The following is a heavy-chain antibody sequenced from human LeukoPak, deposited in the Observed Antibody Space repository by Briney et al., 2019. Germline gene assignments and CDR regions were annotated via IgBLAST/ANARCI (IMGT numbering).Heavy chain of an antibody. CDR3: ATEALIWFGEFDY. CDR1: GGSISSPYYY. V-gene: IGHV4-39*01. J-gene: IGHJ4*02. D-gene: IGHD3-10*01. Sequence: SGTLSLTCTVSGGSISSPYYYWVWMRQPPGKGLEWIGTIYYNGTTYYNPSLKSRVTISLDTSKNQFSLGLSSVTAADTAVYYCATEALIWFGEFDYWGQGTLVTVSS. CDR2: IYYNGTT.